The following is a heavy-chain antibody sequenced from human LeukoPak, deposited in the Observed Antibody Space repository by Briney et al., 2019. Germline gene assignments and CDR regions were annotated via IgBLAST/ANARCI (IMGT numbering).Heavy chain of an antibody. Sequence: TGGSLRLSCAASGFTFSTYSMNWVRQAPGKGLEWVSSISSSSSYIYYADSVKGRFTISRDNAKNSLYLQMNSLRAEDTAVYYCARVPVVAATHYMDVWGKGTTVTVSS. V-gene: IGHV3-21*01. CDR2: ISSSSSYI. CDR1: GFTFSTYS. D-gene: IGHD2-15*01. J-gene: IGHJ6*03. CDR3: ARVPVVAATHYMDV.